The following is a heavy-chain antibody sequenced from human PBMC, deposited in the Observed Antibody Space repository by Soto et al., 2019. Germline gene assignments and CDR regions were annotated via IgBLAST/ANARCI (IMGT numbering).Heavy chain of an antibody. CDR2: ISSNGGST. J-gene: IGHJ4*02. CDR1: GFTFSSYA. V-gene: IGHV3-64*01. D-gene: IGHD5-12*01. Sequence: EVQLVESGGGLVQSGGSLRLSCAASGFTFSSYAMHWVRQAPGKGLEYVSAISSNGGSTYYANSVKGRFTISRDNSKNTLYLQMGSLRAEDMAVYYCASSRVATTLDYWGQGTLVTVSS. CDR3: ASSRVATTLDY.